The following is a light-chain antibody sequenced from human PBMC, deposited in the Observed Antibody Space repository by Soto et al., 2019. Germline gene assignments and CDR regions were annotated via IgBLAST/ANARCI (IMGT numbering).Light chain of an antibody. J-gene: IGKJ1*01. CDR3: MQSLRTWT. Sequence: DIEMTQSPLSLPVTPGEPASISCRSSQSLLHGDGNNYLDWYLQRPGQSPQLLIYLASNRASVVPDRFSGSGAGTDFTLKISRVEAEDAGVYYCMQSLRTWTFGQGTTIEIK. V-gene: IGKV2-28*01. CDR2: LAS. CDR1: QSLLHGDGNNY.